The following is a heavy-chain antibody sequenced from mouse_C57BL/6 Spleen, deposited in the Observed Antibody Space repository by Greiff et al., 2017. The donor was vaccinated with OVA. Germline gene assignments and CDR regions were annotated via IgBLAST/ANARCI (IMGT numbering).Heavy chain of an antibody. CDR3: ARDPYDGYYSLAY. V-gene: IGHV1-26*01. D-gene: IGHD2-3*01. J-gene: IGHJ3*01. CDR1: GYTFTDYY. Sequence: EVKLQQSGPELVKPGASVKISCKASGYTFTDYYMNWVKQSHGKSLEWIGDINPNNGGTSYNQKFKGKATLTVDKSSSTAYMELRSLTSEDSAVYYCARDPYDGYYSLAYWGQGTLVTVSA. CDR2: INPNNGGT.